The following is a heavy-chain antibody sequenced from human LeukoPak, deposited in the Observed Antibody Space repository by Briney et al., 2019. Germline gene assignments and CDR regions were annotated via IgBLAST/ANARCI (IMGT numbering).Heavy chain of an antibody. CDR2: IYYSGST. CDR3: ARQAHTAYFDY. J-gene: IGHJ4*02. CDR1: GGSISSSSYY. Sequence: PSETLSLTCTVSGGSISSSSYYWGWIRQPPGKGLELIGTIYYSGSTYYNPSLKSRVTISVDTSKNQFSLKLSSVTAADTAVYYCARQAHTAYFDYWGQGTLVTVSS. V-gene: IGHV4-39*01.